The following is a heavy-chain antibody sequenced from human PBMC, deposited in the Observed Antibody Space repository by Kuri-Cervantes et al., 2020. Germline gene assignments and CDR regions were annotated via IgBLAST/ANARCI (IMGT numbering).Heavy chain of an antibody. D-gene: IGHD4/OR15-4a*01. CDR3: ASFAPGALIRLEY. CDR1: GFTFSSHW. Sequence: GGSLRLSCAASGFTFSSHWMHWVRQAPGKGLVWVSHINNDGSTTTYADSVRGRFTISRDNAKNTLYLQMNSLSAEDTAVYYCASFAPGALIRLEYWGQGTLVTVSS. J-gene: IGHJ4*02. V-gene: IGHV3-74*01. CDR2: INNDGSTT.